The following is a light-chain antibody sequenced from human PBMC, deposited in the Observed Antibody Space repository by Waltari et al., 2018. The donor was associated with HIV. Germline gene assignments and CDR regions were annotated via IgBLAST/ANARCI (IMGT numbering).Light chain of an antibody. CDR2: EVS. V-gene: IGLV2-23*02. Sequence: QSALTQPASVSASPGQSSTISCAGTSSDVGKYDLVSWYQQYPGLAAQLVISEVSDRPSGIPIRFSGSKSGNTASLTISGLQAEDEADYYCCSYAGSSVVFGSGTKVTVL. CDR1: SSDVGKYDL. J-gene: IGLJ1*01. CDR3: CSYAGSSVV.